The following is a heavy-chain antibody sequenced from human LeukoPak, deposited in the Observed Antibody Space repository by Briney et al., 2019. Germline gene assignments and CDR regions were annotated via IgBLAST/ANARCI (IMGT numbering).Heavy chain of an antibody. V-gene: IGHV3-21*01. CDR1: GFTFSSYA. CDR3: ARDRPTGASRVFVVQ. CDR2: MSSGSRYL. Sequence: KPGGSLTLSCTASGFTFSSYAMTWVRQAPGKGLEWVSSMSSGSRYLYYADSVRGRFTISRDNAKNSLYLVMNSLRAEDTAIYYCARDRPTGASRVFVVQWGQGTLVTVSS. J-gene: IGHJ4*02. D-gene: IGHD3-3*01.